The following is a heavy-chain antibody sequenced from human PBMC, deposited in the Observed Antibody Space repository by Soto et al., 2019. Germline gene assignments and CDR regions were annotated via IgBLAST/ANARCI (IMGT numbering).Heavy chain of an antibody. CDR3: AKGLRIPYYYGSGSYYNVASGYDY. CDR1: GFTFSSYA. D-gene: IGHD3-10*01. J-gene: IGHJ4*02. CDR2: ISGSGGST. Sequence: GGSLRLSCAASGFTFSSYAMSWVRQAPGNGLEWVSAISGSGGSTYYADSVKGRFTISRDNSKNTLYLQMNSLRAEDTAVYYCAKGLRIPYYYGSGSYYNVASGYDYWGQGTLVTVSS. V-gene: IGHV3-23*01.